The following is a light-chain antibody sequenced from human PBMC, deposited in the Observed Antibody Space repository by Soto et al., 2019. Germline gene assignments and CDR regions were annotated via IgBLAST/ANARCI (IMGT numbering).Light chain of an antibody. CDR2: EVT. CDR3: SSYSSSSTLLYV. V-gene: IGLV2-14*01. Sequence: QSALTQPASVSGSPGQSITISCTGTSSDIGSSNYVSWYQQHPGKGPKLMIYEVTNRPSGVSHRFSGSKSGSTASLTISGLQAEDEDDYYCSSYSSSSTLLYVFGSGTKLTVL. CDR1: SSDIGSSNY. J-gene: IGLJ1*01.